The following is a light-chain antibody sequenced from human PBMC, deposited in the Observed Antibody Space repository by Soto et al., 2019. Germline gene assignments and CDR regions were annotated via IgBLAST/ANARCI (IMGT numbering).Light chain of an antibody. V-gene: IGKV3-20*01. CDR2: GAS. CDR3: QQYGSSGT. J-gene: IGKJ1*01. CDR1: QSVSNNY. Sequence: CRASQSVSNNYLAWYQQKPGQAPRLLIYGASNRATGIPDRFSGSGSGTDFTLTISRLEPEDFAVYYCQQYGSSGTFGQGTKVDI.